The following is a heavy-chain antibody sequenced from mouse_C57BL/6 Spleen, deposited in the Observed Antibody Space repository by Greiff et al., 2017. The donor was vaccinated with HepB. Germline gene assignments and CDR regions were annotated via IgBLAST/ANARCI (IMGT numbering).Heavy chain of an antibody. CDR2: ISDGGSYT. J-gene: IGHJ2*01. D-gene: IGHD1-1*01. Sequence: EVKLVESGGGLVKPGGSLKLSCAASGFTFSSYAMSWVRQTPEKRLEWVATISDGGSYTYYPDNVKGRFTISRDNAKNNLYLQMSHLKSEDTAMYYCARTRVITTVVAPLDYWGQGTTLTVSS. CDR3: ARTRVITTVVAPLDY. CDR1: GFTFSSYA. V-gene: IGHV5-4*03.